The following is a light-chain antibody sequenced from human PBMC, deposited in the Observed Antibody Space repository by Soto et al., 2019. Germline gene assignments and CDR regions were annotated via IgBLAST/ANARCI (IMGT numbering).Light chain of an antibody. J-gene: IGKJ2*01. CDR3: QQYNTFPYT. CDR1: QDISSW. Sequence: DIQMTQSPSSLSASVGDRVTITCRASQDISSWSASYQHKPEKAPKSLIYAASSLKSGAPSRFSGSVSGTDFTLTISSLPPKDFATYYCQQYNTFPYTLGQGTKLEI. CDR2: AAS. V-gene: IGKV1D-16*01.